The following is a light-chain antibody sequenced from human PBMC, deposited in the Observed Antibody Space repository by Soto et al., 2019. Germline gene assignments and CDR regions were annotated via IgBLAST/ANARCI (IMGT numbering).Light chain of an antibody. CDR1: QSVTSD. V-gene: IGKV3-15*01. CDR3: LQYNNWPPWT. J-gene: IGKJ1*01. CDR2: GAS. Sequence: EIVMTQSPAPLSVSPGERATLSCKSSQSVTSDLAWYQQKPGQAPRLLIYGASTRATGIPARFSGSGSGTEFTLTISSLQSEDFAVYYCLQYNNWPPWTLGQGTKVDIK.